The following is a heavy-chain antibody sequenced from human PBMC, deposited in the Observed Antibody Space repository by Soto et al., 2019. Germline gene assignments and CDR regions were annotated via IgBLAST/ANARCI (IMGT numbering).Heavy chain of an antibody. V-gene: IGHV3-21*01. CDR3: HIGVLVVTCVDV. Sequence: GGSLRLSCAASGFTFSSYSINWVRQAPWKGLEWVSSISSSSSYIYYADSVKGRFTISRDNAKNSLYLQMNSLRAEDTAVYYCHIGVLVVTCVDVCGRGTTVTVCS. CDR2: ISSSSSYI. CDR1: GFTFSSYS. J-gene: IGHJ6*02. D-gene: IGHD2-21*02.